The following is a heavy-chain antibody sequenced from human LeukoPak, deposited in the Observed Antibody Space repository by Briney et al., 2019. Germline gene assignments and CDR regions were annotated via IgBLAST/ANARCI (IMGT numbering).Heavy chain of an antibody. CDR1: GGSISSGGYS. CDR2: IYYSGST. Sequence: PSQTLSLTCAVSGGSISSGGYSWSWIRQPPGKGLEWIGYIYYSGSTYYNPSLKSRVTISVDTSKNQFSLKLSSVTAADTAVYYCARVPGGSGILLDYWGQGTLVTVSS. V-gene: IGHV4-30-4*07. J-gene: IGHJ4*02. CDR3: ARVPGGSGILLDY. D-gene: IGHD3-10*01.